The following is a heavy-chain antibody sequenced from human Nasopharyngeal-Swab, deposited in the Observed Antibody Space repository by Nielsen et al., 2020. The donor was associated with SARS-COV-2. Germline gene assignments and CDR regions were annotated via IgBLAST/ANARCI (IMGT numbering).Heavy chain of an antibody. J-gene: IGHJ4*02. CDR2: ISAYNGNT. V-gene: IGHV1-18*01. D-gene: IGHD3-9*01. Sequence: WVRQAPGQGLEWMGWISAYNGNTNYAQKLQGRVTMTTDTSTSTAYMELRSLRSDDPAVYYCARDDYDILTGYYTGGIYWGQGTLVTVSS. CDR3: ARDDYDILTGYYTGGIY.